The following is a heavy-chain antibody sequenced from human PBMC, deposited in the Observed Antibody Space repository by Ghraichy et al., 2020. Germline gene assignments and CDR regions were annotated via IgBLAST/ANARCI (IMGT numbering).Heavy chain of an antibody. D-gene: IGHD5-12*01. CDR1: GYIFTNYA. CDR2: INTDTDDT. Sequence: ASVKVSCKASGYIFTNYAMHWVRQAPGQRLEWIGWINTDTDDTKYSQRFQGRITLTRDTSASTVSMELSSLRSEDTAVYYCARGTCGYISNYWGQGTLVTVSS. J-gene: IGHJ4*02. CDR3: ARGTCGYISNY. V-gene: IGHV1-3*04.